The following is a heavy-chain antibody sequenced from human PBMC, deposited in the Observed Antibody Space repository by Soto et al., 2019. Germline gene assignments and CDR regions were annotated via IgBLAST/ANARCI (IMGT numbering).Heavy chain of an antibody. CDR1: GDSVSSISAA. CDR3: ARVNGIAVACTSRDYYYGMDV. Sequence: SQTLSLTCAIYGDSVSSISAAWNWIRQSPSRGLEWLGRTYSRSKWYNDYAVSVKSRITINPDTSKNQFSLQLNSVTPEDTAVYYCARVNGIAVACTSRDYYYGMDVWGQGTTVTVSS. CDR2: TYSRSKWYN. V-gene: IGHV6-1*01. J-gene: IGHJ6*02. D-gene: IGHD6-19*01.